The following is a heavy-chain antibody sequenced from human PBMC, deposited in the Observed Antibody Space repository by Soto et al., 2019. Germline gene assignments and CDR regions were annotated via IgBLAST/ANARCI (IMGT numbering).Heavy chain of an antibody. D-gene: IGHD6-6*01. V-gene: IGHV5-10-1*01. Sequence: GESLKISCKGSGYSFTSYWISWVRQMPGKGLEWMERIDPSDSYTNYSPSFQGHVTISADKSISTAYLQWSSLKASDTAMYYCARLGSSSRTHYYYYGMDVWGQGTTVTVSS. CDR3: ARLGSSSRTHYYYYGMDV. CDR1: GYSFTSYW. CDR2: IDPSDSYT. J-gene: IGHJ6*02.